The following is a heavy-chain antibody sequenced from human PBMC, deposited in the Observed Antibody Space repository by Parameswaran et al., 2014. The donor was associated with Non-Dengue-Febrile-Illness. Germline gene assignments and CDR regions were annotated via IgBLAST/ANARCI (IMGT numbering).Heavy chain of an antibody. CDR3: ARDLGYDILTGYYGFGGY. V-gene: IGHV3-21*01. D-gene: IGHD3-9*01. Sequence: QMPGKGLEWVSSISSSSSYIYYADSVKGRFTISRDNAKNSLYLQMNSLRAEDTAVYYCARDLGYDILTGYYGFGGYWGQGTLVTVSS. J-gene: IGHJ4*02. CDR2: ISSSSSYI.